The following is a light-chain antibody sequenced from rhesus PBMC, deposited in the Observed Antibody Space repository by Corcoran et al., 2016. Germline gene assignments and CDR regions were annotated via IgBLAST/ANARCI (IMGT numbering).Light chain of an antibody. CDR1: QGICNN. CDR2: KAS. J-gene: IGKJ3*01. V-gene: IGKV1-25*01. Sequence: DIKMTQSPSSLSASVGARVTITRQASQGICNNLAWYQQKPGKVPKFLIYKASTLQSGVPSRFTGSGSVTDFTLTISSLQPEDFATYYCRHGYGTPFTFGPGTKLDI. CDR3: RHGYGTPFT.